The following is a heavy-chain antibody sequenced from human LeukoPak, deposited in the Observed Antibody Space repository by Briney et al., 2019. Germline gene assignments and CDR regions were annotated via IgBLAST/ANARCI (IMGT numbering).Heavy chain of an antibody. Sequence: GGSLRLSCAASGFTFSSFATSWVRQAPGKGPEWVSGISASGGSTYYADSVKGRFTISRDNSKNTLYLQMNSLRAEDTAVYYCAKGFYDNSASGVFDIWGQGTVVTVSS. V-gene: IGHV3-23*01. CDR2: ISASGGST. D-gene: IGHD3-22*01. J-gene: IGHJ3*02. CDR1: GFTFSSFA. CDR3: AKGFYDNSASGVFDI.